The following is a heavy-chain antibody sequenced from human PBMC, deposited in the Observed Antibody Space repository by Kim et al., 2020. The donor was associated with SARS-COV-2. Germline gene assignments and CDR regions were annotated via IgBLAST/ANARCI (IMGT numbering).Heavy chain of an antibody. CDR1: GGSISSGSYY. CDR2: IYTSGST. Sequence: SETLSLTCTVSGGSISSGSYYWSWIRQPAGKGLEWFGRIYTSGSTNYNPSLKSRVTISVDTSKNQFSLKLSSVTAEDTAVYYCARVPLAGGSFDYWGQGTLVTVSS. V-gene: IGHV4-61*02. CDR3: ARVPLAGGSFDY. D-gene: IGHD3-16*01. J-gene: IGHJ4*02.